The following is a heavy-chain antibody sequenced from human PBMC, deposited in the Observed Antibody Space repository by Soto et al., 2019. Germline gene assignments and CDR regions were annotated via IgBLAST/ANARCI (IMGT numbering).Heavy chain of an antibody. CDR1: GGSISSGGYS. J-gene: IGHJ4*02. CDR2: IYHSGNT. Sequence: QLQLQESGSGLVEPSQTLSLTCAVSGGSISSGGYSWSWIRQPPGKGLDWIGYIYHSGNTHYRKALKSRIIISLYRSKNQFSLKLTSVTAADTAVYYCARAGSGYSTSWYYVKYWGQGILVTVSS. D-gene: IGHD6-13*01. V-gene: IGHV4-30-2*01. CDR3: ARAGSGYSTSWYYVKY.